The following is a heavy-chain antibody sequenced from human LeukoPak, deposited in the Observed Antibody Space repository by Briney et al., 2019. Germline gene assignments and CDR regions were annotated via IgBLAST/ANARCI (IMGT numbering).Heavy chain of an antibody. CDR2: IYPGDSDT. D-gene: IGHD3-9*01. CDR3: AGLSGTYDILTGYSYNWFDP. V-gene: IGHV5-51*01. CDR1: GYSFTSYW. Sequence: GESLKISCKGSGYSFTSYWIGWVRQMPGKGLEWMGIIYPGDSDTRYSPSFQGQVTISADKSISTAYLQWSSLKASDTAMYYCAGLSGTYDILTGYSYNWFDPWGQGTLVTVSS. J-gene: IGHJ5*02.